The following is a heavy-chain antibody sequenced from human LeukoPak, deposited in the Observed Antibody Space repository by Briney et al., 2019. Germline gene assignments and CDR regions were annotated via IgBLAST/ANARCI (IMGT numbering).Heavy chain of an antibody. D-gene: IGHD3-10*01. CDR2: INPNSGGT. V-gene: IGHV1-2*02. CDR1: GYTFTGYY. J-gene: IGHJ6*03. Sequence: ASVKVSCKASGYTFTGYYMHWVRQAPGQGLEWMGWINPNSGGTNYAQKFQGRVTMTRDTSISTAYMELSRLRSDDTSVYYCARFGGWGDYYRDLWGKGTTVPVSS. CDR3: ARFGGWGDYYRDL.